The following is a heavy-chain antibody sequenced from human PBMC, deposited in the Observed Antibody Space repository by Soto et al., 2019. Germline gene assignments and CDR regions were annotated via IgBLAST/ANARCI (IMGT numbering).Heavy chain of an antibody. CDR1: GFTFDDYG. D-gene: IGHD2-15*01. CDR3: AREWVVAASSGYYYYYYGMDV. Sequence: GGSLRLSCAASGFTFDDYGMSWVRQAPGKGLEWVSGINWNGGSTGYADSVKGRFTISRDNAKNSLYLQMNSLRAEDTAVYYCAREWVVAASSGYYYYYYGMDVWGQGTTVTVSS. J-gene: IGHJ6*02. CDR2: INWNGGST. V-gene: IGHV3-20*04.